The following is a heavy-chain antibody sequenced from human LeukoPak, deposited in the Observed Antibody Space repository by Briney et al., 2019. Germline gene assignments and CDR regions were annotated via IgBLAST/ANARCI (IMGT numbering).Heavy chain of an antibody. J-gene: IGHJ3*02. CDR1: EFTFRSYA. V-gene: IGHV3-64*01. D-gene: IGHD5-12*01. CDR2: ISSNGGST. Sequence: GGSLRLSCAASEFTFRSYAMHWVRQAPGKGLEYVSTISSNGGSTYYANSVKGRFTTSGDNSKNTLYLQMGSLRAEDMAVYYCARERSSGYDFDAFDIWGQGTMVTVSS. CDR3: ARERSSGYDFDAFDI.